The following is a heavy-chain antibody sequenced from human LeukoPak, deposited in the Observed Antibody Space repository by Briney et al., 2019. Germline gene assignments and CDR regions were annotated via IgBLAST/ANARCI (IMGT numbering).Heavy chain of an antibody. Sequence: SETLSLTCTGSGGSISSGDYYWSWIRQPPGKGLEWIGYIYYSGSTYYNPSLKSRITISVDTSKTQFSLKLSSVTAADTAVYYCAREVVGYYYYMDVWGKGTTVTVSS. J-gene: IGHJ6*03. D-gene: IGHD3-10*01. CDR2: IYYSGST. CDR3: AREVVGYYYYMDV. CDR1: GGSISSGDYY. V-gene: IGHV4-30-4*08.